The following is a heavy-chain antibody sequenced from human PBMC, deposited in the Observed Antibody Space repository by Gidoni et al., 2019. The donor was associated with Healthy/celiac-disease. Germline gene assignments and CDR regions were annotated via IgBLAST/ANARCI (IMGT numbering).Heavy chain of an antibody. J-gene: IGHJ3*02. V-gene: IGHV7-4-1*02. Sequence: QVQLVQSGSELTKPGASVKVSCKAAGYTLTSYAMNWVRKAAGQRIEWMGWINTNTGNPPYAHGFTGRFVLSLYSAVSTAYLQISSLKAEDTAVYYCARARVVSGWYRGAFDIWGQGTMVTVSS. CDR2: INTNTGNP. D-gene: IGHD6-19*01. CDR3: ARARVVSGWYRGAFDI. CDR1: GYTLTSYA.